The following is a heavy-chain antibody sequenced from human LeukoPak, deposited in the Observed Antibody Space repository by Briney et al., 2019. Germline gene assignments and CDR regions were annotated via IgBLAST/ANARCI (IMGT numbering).Heavy chain of an antibody. Sequence: GGSLRLSCAASGFTFSSYWMSWVRQAPGKGLEWVSAISGSGGSTYYADSVKGRFTISRDNSKNTLYLQMNSLRAEDTAVYYCAKSHSFYDPKPPYDYWGQGTLVTVSS. CDR2: ISGSGGST. CDR1: GFTFSSYW. J-gene: IGHJ4*02. V-gene: IGHV3-23*01. D-gene: IGHD5/OR15-5a*01. CDR3: AKSHSFYDPKPPYDY.